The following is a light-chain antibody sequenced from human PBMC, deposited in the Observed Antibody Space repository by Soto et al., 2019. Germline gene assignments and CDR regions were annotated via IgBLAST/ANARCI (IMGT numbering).Light chain of an antibody. CDR1: SSNIGAGYD. J-gene: IGLJ2*01. Sequence: QSALTQPPSVSGAPGQMVTISCTGSSSNIGAGYDVHWYQQLPGTAPKLLIYGNSNRPSGVPDRFSGSKSGTSASLAITGLQAEDEADYYCQSYDSSLSGSRVFGGGTKLTVL. CDR2: GNS. CDR3: QSYDSSLSGSRV. V-gene: IGLV1-40*01.